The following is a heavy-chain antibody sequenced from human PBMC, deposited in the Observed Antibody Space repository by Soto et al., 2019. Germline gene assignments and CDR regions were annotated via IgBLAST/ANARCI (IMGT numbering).Heavy chain of an antibody. Sequence: QVQLVESGGGVVQPGRSLRLSCAASGFTFSSYAMHWVRQAPGKGLEWVAVISYDGSNKYYADSVKGRFTISRDNSKNTLYLQMNSLRAEDTAVYYCARDCASVGYHFDYWGQGTLVTVSS. CDR3: ARDCASVGYHFDY. D-gene: IGHD1-1*01. V-gene: IGHV3-30-3*01. CDR1: GFTFSSYA. J-gene: IGHJ4*02. CDR2: ISYDGSNK.